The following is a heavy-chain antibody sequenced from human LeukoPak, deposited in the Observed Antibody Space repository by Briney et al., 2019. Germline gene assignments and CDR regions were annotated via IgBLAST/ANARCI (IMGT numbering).Heavy chain of an antibody. D-gene: IGHD1-26*01. Sequence: SETLSLTCTVSGGSISSTTYFWGWIRQPPGKGLEWIGSIYYSGSPYYNPSLKSRVTISVDTSKNQLSLRLSSVTAADTAVYYCARNSGSYYFDYWGQGTLVTVSS. J-gene: IGHJ4*02. V-gene: IGHV4-39*01. CDR2: IYYSGSP. CDR1: GGSISSTTYF. CDR3: ARNSGSYYFDY.